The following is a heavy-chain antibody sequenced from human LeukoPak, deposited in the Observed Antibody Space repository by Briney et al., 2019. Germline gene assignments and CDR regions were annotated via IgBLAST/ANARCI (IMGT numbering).Heavy chain of an antibody. D-gene: IGHD6-13*01. CDR1: GFTFSSYW. Sequence: GGSLRLSCAASGFTFSSYWMNWVRQAPGKGLEWVANIKQDGSEKKYVDSVKGRFTISRDNAKNSLYLQMNSLRAEDTAMYYCMTASRSSSWPPPTWGQGTLITVSS. J-gene: IGHJ5*02. CDR2: IKQDGSEK. V-gene: IGHV3-7*01. CDR3: MTASRSSSWPPPT.